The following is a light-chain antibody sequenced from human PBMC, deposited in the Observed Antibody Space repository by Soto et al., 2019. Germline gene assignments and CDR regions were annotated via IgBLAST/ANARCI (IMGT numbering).Light chain of an antibody. CDR1: VLAKKY. Sequence: SYELTQPSSVSVSPGQTARITCSGDVLAKKYARWFQQKPGQAPVLVIYKDSERPSGIPERFSGSSSGTTVTLTISGAQVEDEADYYCYSAADNNLRGVVFGGGTKVTVL. V-gene: IGLV3-27*01. J-gene: IGLJ2*01. CDR3: YSAADNNLRGVV. CDR2: KDS.